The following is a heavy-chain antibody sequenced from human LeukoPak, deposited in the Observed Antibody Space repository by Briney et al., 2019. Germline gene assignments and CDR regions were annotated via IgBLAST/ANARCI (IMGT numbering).Heavy chain of an antibody. Sequence: SVKVSRKASGGTFSSYAISWVRQAPGQGLEWMGGIIPIFGTANYAQKFQGRVTITADESTSTAYMELSSLRSEDTAVYYCARVPSTVVTLLSDYYYYYGMDVWGQGTTVTVSS. D-gene: IGHD4-23*01. CDR2: IIPIFGTA. V-gene: IGHV1-69*13. J-gene: IGHJ6*02. CDR1: GGTFSSYA. CDR3: ARVPSTVVTLLSDYYYYYGMDV.